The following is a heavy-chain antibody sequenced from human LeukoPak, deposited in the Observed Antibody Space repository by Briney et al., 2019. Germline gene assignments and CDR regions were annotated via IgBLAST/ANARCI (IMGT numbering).Heavy chain of an antibody. V-gene: IGHV3-7*01. CDR2: IKQDGSEK. D-gene: IGHD3-22*01. Sequence: GGSLRLSCAASGFTFSSYWMSWVRQAPGKGLEWVANIKQDGSEKYYVDSVKGRFTISRDNAKNSLYLQMNSLRAEDTAVYYCARGPRVVVTDGTDVWGQGTTVTVSS. CDR1: GFTFSSYW. J-gene: IGHJ6*02. CDR3: ARGPRVVVTDGTDV.